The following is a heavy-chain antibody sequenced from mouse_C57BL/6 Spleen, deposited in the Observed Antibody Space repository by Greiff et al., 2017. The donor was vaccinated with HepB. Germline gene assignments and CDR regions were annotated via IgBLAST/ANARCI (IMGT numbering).Heavy chain of an antibody. J-gene: IGHJ3*01. CDR3: TTDYGSRRAY. Sequence: VHVKQSGAELVRPGASVKLSCTASGFNIKDYYMHWVKQRPEQGLEWIGRIDPEDGDTEYAPKFQGKATMTADTSSNTAYLQLSSLTSEDTAVYYCTTDYGSRRAYWGQGTLVTVSA. CDR2: IDPEDGDT. D-gene: IGHD1-1*01. CDR1: GFNIKDYY. V-gene: IGHV14-1*01.